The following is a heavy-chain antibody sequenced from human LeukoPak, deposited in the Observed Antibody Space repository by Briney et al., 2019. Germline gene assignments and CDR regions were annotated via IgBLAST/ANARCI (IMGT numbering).Heavy chain of an antibody. J-gene: IGHJ6*03. CDR3: ARAKVAGTDYYYYYYMDV. CDR2: INHSGST. Sequence: PSETLSLTCAVYGGSFSGYYWSWIRQPPGKGLEWIGEINHSGSTNYNPSLKSRVTISVDTSKNQFSLKLSSVTAADTAVYYCARAKVAGTDYYYYYYMDVWGKGTTVTVCS. CDR1: GGSFSGYY. V-gene: IGHV4-34*01. D-gene: IGHD6-19*01.